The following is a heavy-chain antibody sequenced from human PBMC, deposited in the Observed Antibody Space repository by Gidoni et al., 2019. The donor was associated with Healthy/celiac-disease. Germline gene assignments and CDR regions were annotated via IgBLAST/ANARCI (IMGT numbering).Heavy chain of an antibody. CDR1: GGSISSGSYY. CDR2: IYTSGST. CDR3: ARGRITIFGVVRYGMDV. V-gene: IGHV4-61*02. Sequence: QVQLQESGPGLVKPSQTLSLTCTVSGGSISSGSYYWSWIRQPAGKGLAWIGRIYTSGSTNYNPSLKSRVTISVDTSKNQFSLKLSSVTAADTAVYYCARGRITIFGVVRYGMDVWGQGTTVTVSS. D-gene: IGHD3-3*01. J-gene: IGHJ6*02.